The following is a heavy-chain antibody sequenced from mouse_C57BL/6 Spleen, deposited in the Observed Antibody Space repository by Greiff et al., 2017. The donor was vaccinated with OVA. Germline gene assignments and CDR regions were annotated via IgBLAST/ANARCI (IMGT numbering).Heavy chain of an antibody. CDR1: GFTFSSYA. CDR2: ISDGGSYT. J-gene: IGHJ4*01. Sequence: EVKLMESGGGLVKPGGSLKLSCAASGFTFSSYAMSWVRQTPEKRLEWVATISDGGSYTYYPDNVKGRFTISRDNAKNNLYLQMSHLKSEDTAMYYCARDRDGYPYYAMDYWGQGTSVTVSS. V-gene: IGHV5-4*01. CDR3: ARDRDGYPYYAMDY. D-gene: IGHD2-3*01.